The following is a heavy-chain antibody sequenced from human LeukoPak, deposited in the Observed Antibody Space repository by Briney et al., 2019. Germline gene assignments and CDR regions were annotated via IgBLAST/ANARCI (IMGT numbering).Heavy chain of an antibody. CDR2: IYYSGST. D-gene: IGHD6-13*01. Sequence: SETLSLTCTVSGGSISSGSYYWGWIRQPPGKGLEWIGSIYYSGSTYYNPSLKSRVTISVDTSKNQFSLKLSSVTAADTAVYYCARDRDSSSWGPPAIDYWGQGTLVTVSS. V-gene: IGHV4-39*07. CDR3: ARDRDSSSWGPPAIDY. CDR1: GGSISSGSYY. J-gene: IGHJ4*02.